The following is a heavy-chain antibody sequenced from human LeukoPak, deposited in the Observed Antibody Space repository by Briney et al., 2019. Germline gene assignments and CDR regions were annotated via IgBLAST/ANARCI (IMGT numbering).Heavy chain of an antibody. J-gene: IGHJ4*02. D-gene: IGHD3-22*01. V-gene: IGHV3-48*01. Sequence: PGGSLRLSCAASGFTFSSYAMSWVRQAPGKGLEWVSYISSSSSTIYYADSVKGRFTISRDNAKNSLYLQMNSLRAEDTAVYYCARVLHKRNYDSTTYYGYWGQGTLVTVSS. CDR3: ARVLHKRNYDSTTYYGY. CDR1: GFTFSSYA. CDR2: ISSSSSTI.